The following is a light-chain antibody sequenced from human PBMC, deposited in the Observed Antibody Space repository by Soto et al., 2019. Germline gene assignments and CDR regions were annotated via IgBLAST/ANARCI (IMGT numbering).Light chain of an antibody. J-gene: IGKJ5*01. CDR2: AAS. CDR1: QGIDGW. Sequence: DIQMSQSPSSVPASIGDRVTITSRASQGIDGWLAWYQQKRGKAPKLXIYAASSLQGGVPSRFSGSGSGTEFTLTISSLQPEDFETDDCQQASRFTPTFGQGTRLEIK. V-gene: IGKV1-12*01. CDR3: QQASRFTPT.